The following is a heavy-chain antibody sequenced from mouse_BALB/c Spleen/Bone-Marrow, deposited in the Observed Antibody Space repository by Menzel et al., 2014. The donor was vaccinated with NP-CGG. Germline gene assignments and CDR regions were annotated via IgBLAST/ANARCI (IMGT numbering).Heavy chain of an antibody. V-gene: IGHV1-7*01. J-gene: IGHJ3*01. CDR2: INPSTGYT. CDR1: GYTFTSYW. Sequence: QVQLQQSGAELAKPGASVKMSCKASGYTFTSYWMHRVKQRPGQGLEWIGYINPSTGYTEYNQKFKDKATLTADKSSSTAYVQLSSLTSEDSAVYYCARSSGYDGFAYWGQGTLVTVSA. CDR3: ARSSGYDGFAY. D-gene: IGHD2-2*01.